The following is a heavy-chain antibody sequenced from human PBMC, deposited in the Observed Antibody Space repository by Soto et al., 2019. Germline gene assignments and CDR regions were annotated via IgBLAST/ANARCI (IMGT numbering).Heavy chain of an antibody. CDR3: ARAWGIAVAPIGSTGMDV. J-gene: IGHJ6*02. D-gene: IGHD6-19*01. V-gene: IGHV3-30-3*01. Sequence: GGSLRLSCAASGFTFSSYAMHWVRQAPGKGLEWVAVISYDGSNKYYADSVKGRFTISRDNSKNTLYLQMNSLRAEDTAVYYCARAWGIAVAPIGSTGMDVWGQGTTVTVSS. CDR1: GFTFSSYA. CDR2: ISYDGSNK.